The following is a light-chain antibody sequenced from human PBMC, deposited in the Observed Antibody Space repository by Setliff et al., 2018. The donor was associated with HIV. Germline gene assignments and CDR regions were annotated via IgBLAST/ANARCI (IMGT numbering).Light chain of an antibody. CDR2: SDD. CDR3: AVWDNSLNGVV. Sequence: QSVLTQPPSVSEAPRQRVNISCSGSSSNIGDHVVNWYQQLPGKAHKLLIYSDDLPPSGVSDRFSGSKSGTSASLNISGLQSEDEAEYYCAVWDNSLNGVVFGGGTK. V-gene: IGLV1-36*01. CDR1: SSNIGDHV. J-gene: IGLJ2*01.